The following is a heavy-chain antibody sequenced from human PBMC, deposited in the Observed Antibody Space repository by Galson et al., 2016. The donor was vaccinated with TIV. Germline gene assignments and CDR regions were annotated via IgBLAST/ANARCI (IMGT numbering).Heavy chain of an antibody. V-gene: IGHV3-7*03. CDR1: GFTFSSFW. Sequence: SLRLSCAVSGFTFSSFWMSWVRQAPGKGLEWVANIKQDASETYYVDSVRGRFTISRDNTDNSLYLQMSSLGAADTAVYYCVRDRGGSSYFYYWGQGTLVTVSS. CDR3: VRDRGGSSYFYY. J-gene: IGHJ4*02. CDR2: IKQDASET. D-gene: IGHD1-26*01.